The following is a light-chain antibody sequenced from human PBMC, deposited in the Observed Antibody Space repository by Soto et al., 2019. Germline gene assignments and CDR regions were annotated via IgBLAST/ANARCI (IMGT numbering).Light chain of an antibody. CDR3: SSYTDSSNYV. CDR1: SSDVGGYKY. Sequence: QSALTQPASVSGSPGQSITISCTGSSSDVGGYKYVSWYQQQPGKAPKLMIYQVTNRPSGVSNRFSGSRSGNTASLTISGLQAEDEADYYCSSYTDSSNYVFGTGTKVTVL. CDR2: QVT. V-gene: IGLV2-14*01. J-gene: IGLJ1*01.